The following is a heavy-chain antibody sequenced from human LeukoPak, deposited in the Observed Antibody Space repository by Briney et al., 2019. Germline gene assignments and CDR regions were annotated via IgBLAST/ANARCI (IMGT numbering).Heavy chain of an antibody. Sequence: GGSLRLSCAASEFTFSNYAMHWVRQAPGKGLEWVAFMRYDGSHKDYADSVKGRFTISRDNSKNTLYLQMNRLRAEDTAIYYCVKVPYFDSSGYHGYWGQGTLVTVSS. CDR2: MRYDGSHK. CDR1: EFTFSNYA. V-gene: IGHV3-30*02. CDR3: VKVPYFDSSGYHGY. D-gene: IGHD3-22*01. J-gene: IGHJ4*02.